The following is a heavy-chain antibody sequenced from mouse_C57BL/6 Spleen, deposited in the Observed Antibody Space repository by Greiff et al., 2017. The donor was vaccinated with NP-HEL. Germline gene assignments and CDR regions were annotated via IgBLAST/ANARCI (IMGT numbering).Heavy chain of an antibody. CDR3: ARSYYASYGGYFDY. CDR1: GFTFSSYT. J-gene: IGHJ2*01. CDR2: ISGGGGNT. Sequence: EVKLMESGGGLVKPGGSLKLSCAASGFTFSSYTMSWVRQTPEKRLEWVATISGGGGNTYYPDSVKGRFTISRDNAKNTLYLQMSSLRSEDTALYYCARSYYASYGGYFDYWGQGTTLTVSS. V-gene: IGHV5-9*01. D-gene: IGHD2-10*01.